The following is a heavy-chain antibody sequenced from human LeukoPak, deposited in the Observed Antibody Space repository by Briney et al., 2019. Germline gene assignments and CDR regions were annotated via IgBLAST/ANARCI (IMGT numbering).Heavy chain of an antibody. CDR2: INHSGST. CDR3: ARDRYSSGWYWGY. J-gene: IGHJ4*02. D-gene: IGHD6-19*01. CDR1: GGSFSGYY. Sequence: SETLSLTCAVYGGSFSGYYWSWIRQPPGKGLEWIGEINHSGSTNYNPSLKSRVTISVDTSKNQFSLKLSSVTAADTAVYYCARDRYSSGWYWGYWGQGTLVTVSS. V-gene: IGHV4-34*01.